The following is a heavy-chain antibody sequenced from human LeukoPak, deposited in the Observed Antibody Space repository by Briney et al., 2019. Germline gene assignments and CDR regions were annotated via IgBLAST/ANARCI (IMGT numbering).Heavy chain of an antibody. D-gene: IGHD4-17*01. CDR1: SYSINSGNY. Sequence: PSETVSLTCTVCSYSINSGNYLGWIRQPPGKWLEWIVRIYHSGSTYHNPSLRSRVTISVDTYKTEFSLKLSSVTAADTAVYYCAREKEYGDYKDVYYYYYMDVWGKGTTVTVSS. CDR2: IYHSGST. J-gene: IGHJ6*03. CDR3: AREKEYGDYKDVYYYYYMDV. V-gene: IGHV4-38-2*02.